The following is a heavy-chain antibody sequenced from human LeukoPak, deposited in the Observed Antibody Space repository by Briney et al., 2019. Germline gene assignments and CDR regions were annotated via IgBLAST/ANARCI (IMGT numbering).Heavy chain of an antibody. D-gene: IGHD3-22*01. J-gene: IGHJ4*02. Sequence: ASVKVSCKASGYTFTSYGISWVRQAPGQGLEWMGWISAYNGNTNYAQKLQGRVTMTTDTSTSTAYMELRSLRSDDTAVYYCAKTYYYDSSGPGFDYWGQGTLVTVS. CDR3: AKTYYYDSSGPGFDY. CDR1: GYTFTSYG. V-gene: IGHV1-18*01. CDR2: ISAYNGNT.